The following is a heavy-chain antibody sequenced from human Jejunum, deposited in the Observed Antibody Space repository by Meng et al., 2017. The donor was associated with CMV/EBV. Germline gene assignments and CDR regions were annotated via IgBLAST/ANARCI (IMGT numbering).Heavy chain of an antibody. CDR1: GFTFSNEA. D-gene: IGHD6-13*01. CDR3: ARVRSSPGGGD. J-gene: IGHJ4*01. CDR2: MNGGGAVTT. V-gene: IGHV3-23*01. Sequence: CAASGFTFSNEAMNWLRQAPGKGLEWVSSMNGGGAVTTYYAESVKGRFTISRDNSKNTLYLQLNSLRVEDTAVYYCARVRSSPGGGDWGHGTLVTVSS.